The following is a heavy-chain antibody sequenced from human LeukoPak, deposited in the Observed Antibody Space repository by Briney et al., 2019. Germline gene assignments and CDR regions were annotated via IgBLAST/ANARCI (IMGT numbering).Heavy chain of an antibody. D-gene: IGHD3-22*01. V-gene: IGHV1-2*02. CDR1: GYTFTGYY. CDR3: ATTYYYDSSGYYRKLYYFDY. CDR2: INPNSGGT. J-gene: IGHJ4*02. Sequence: GASVKVSCKASGYTFTGYYMHWVRQAPGQGLEWMGWINPNSGGTNYAQKFQGRVTMTRDTSISTAYMELSSLRSEDTAVYYCATTYYYDSSGYYRKLYYFDYWGQGTLVTVSS.